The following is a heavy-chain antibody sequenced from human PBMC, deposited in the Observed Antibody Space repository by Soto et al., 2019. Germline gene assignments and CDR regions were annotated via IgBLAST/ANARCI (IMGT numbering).Heavy chain of an antibody. D-gene: IGHD3-22*01. V-gene: IGHV4-61*08. Sequence: PSETLSLTCAVSGGSISSGGYSWSWIRQPPGKGLEWIGYIYYSGSTNYNPSLKSRVTISVDTSKNQFSLKLSSVTAADTAVYYCASYDSSGRFDYWGQGTLVTVSS. CDR3: ASYDSSGRFDY. J-gene: IGHJ4*02. CDR2: IYYSGST. CDR1: GGSISSGGYS.